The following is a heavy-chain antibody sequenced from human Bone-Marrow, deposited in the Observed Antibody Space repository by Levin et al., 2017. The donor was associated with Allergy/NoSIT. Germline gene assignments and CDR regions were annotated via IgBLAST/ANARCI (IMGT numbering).Heavy chain of an antibody. J-gene: IGHJ4*02. CDR1: GASVSSGGYY. V-gene: IGHV4-31*03. D-gene: IGHD6-19*01. Sequence: SQTLSLTCTVSGASVSSGGYYWTWIRQRPGEGLEWIGYNSHSGSTYHNPSLKSRVTISLAMSTTQLSLKVTSVTAADPAAYYFARDMLAVAGTEHVRYFDFWGQGILVTVSS. CDR2: NSHSGST. CDR3: ARDMLAVAGTEHVRYFDF.